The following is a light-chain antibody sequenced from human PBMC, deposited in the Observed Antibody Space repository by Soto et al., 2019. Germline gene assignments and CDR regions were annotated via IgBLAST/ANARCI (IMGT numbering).Light chain of an antibody. CDR3: QQRASWVT. CDR1: QSVSSY. J-gene: IGKJ5*01. CDR2: DAS. Sequence: PGERATLSCRASQSVSSYLAWFQQKPGQAPRLLIYDASIRATGIPARFSGSGSETDFTLTISSLEPEDFAVYYCQQRASWVTFGQGTRLE. V-gene: IGKV3-11*01.